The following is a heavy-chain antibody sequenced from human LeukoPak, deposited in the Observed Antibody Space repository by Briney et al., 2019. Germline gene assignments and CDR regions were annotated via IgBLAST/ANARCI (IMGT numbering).Heavy chain of an antibody. CDR3: ARESDSSGYYDY. D-gene: IGHD3-22*01. CDR2: ISSSSTYT. J-gene: IGHJ4*02. V-gene: IGHV3-11*06. Sequence: GGSLRLSCAASGFSFSNFYMSWIRQAPGKGLERVSYISSSSTYTNSADSVRGRFTISRDNAKNSLYLQMNSLRVEDTAVYYCARESDSSGYYDYWGQGTLVTVSS. CDR1: GFSFSNFY.